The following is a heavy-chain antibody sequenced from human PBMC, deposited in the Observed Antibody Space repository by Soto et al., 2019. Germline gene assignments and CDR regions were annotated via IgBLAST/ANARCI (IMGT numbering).Heavy chain of an antibody. D-gene: IGHD3-3*01. J-gene: IGHJ4*02. CDR3: ALGGITIFGGLGY. V-gene: IGHV3-30-3*01. Sequence: GGSLRLSCVASGFSFSTSDMHWVRQAPGKGLEWVAVISYDGSNKYYADSVKGRFTISRDNSKNTLYLQMNSLRAEDTAVYYCALGGITIFGGLGYWGQGTLVTVSS. CDR2: ISYDGSNK. CDR1: GFSFSTSD.